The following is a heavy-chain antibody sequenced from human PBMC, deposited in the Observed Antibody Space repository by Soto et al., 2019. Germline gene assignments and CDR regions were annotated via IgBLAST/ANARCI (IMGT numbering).Heavy chain of an antibody. V-gene: IGHV3-23*01. CDR1: GFTFSSYA. CDR3: AKRTSDIYPFDY. Sequence: GGSLRLSCAASGFTFSSYAMSWVRQAPGKGLEWDSAISGSGGSTYYADAVKGRFTISRDNSKNTLYLQMNSLRAEDTAVYYCAKRTSDIYPFDYWGQGTMVTVFS. CDR2: ISGSGGST. J-gene: IGHJ4*02. D-gene: IGHD3-9*01.